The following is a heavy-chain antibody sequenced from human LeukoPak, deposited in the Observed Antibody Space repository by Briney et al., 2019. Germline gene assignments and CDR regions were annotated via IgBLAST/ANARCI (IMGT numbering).Heavy chain of an antibody. D-gene: IGHD6-13*01. CDR2: IYYSGTT. CDR3: SSSSNSVAYY. CDR1: GVSISSYY. J-gene: IGHJ4*02. V-gene: IGHV4-59*08. Sequence: PSETLSLTCTVSGVSISSYYWSWIRQPPGKRLEWIGYIYYSGTTNYNPSLKSRVTISVDTSKNQFSLKLSSVTAADTAVYYCSSSSNSVAYYWGQGTLVTVSS.